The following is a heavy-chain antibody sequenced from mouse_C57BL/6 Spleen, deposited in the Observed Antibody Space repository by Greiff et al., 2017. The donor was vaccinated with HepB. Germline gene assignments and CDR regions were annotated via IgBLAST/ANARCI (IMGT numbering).Heavy chain of an antibody. Sequence: QVTLKESGPGILQSSQTLSLTCSFSGFSLSTSGMGVSWIRQPSGKGLEWLAHIYWDDDKRYNPSLKNRLTISKDTSRNQVFLKITSVDTADTATYYCARSRSSGYVRYFDYWGQGTTLTVSS. CDR3: ARSRSSGYVRYFDY. CDR2: IYWDDDK. J-gene: IGHJ2*01. CDR1: GFSLSTSGMG. D-gene: IGHD3-2*02. V-gene: IGHV8-12*01.